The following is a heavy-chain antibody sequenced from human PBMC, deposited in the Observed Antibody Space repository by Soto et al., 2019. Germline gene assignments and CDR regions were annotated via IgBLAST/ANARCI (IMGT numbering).Heavy chain of an antibody. V-gene: IGHV3-15*01. Sequence: PGGSLRLSCAASGFTFSNAWMSWVRQAPGKGLEWVGRIKSKTDGGTTDYAAPVKGRFAISRDDSKNTLYLQMNSLKTEDTAVYYCTTDPGWAIGDYPPYWGQGTLVTVSS. D-gene: IGHD4-17*01. CDR1: GFTFSNAW. J-gene: IGHJ4*02. CDR3: TTDPGWAIGDYPPY. CDR2: IKSKTDGGTT.